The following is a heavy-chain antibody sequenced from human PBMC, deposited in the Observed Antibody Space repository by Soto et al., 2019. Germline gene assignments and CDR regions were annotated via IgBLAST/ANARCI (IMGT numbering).Heavy chain of an antibody. V-gene: IGHV3-23*01. D-gene: IGHD3-10*01. CDR1: GFTFSSYA. CDR2: ISGSGGST. J-gene: IGHJ6*02. CDR3: AKDNKRGSGSRYYYYYGMDV. Sequence: PGGSLRLSCAASGFTFSSYAMSWVRQAPGEGLEWVSAISGSGGSTYYADSVKGRFTISRDNSKNTLYLQMNSLRAEDTAVYYCAKDNKRGSGSRYYYYYGMDVWGQGTTVTVSS.